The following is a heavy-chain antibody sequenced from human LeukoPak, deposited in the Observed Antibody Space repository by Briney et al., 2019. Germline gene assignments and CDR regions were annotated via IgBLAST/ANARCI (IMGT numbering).Heavy chain of an antibody. CDR1: GYTFISYD. CDR2: INPSGGST. D-gene: IGHD3-22*01. J-gene: IGHJ4*02. Sequence: ASVKISCKASGYTFISYDINWVRQATGQGLEWMGIINPSGGSTSYAQKFQGRVTMTRDMSTSTVYMELSSLRSEDTAVYYCARGVYDSSGYYPYWGQGTLVTVSS. V-gene: IGHV1-46*01. CDR3: ARGVYDSSGYYPY.